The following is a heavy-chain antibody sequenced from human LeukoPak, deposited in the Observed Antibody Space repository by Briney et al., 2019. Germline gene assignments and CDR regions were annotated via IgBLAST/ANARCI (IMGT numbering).Heavy chain of an antibody. J-gene: IGHJ6*03. CDR3: AKEASRYYYYMDV. CDR2: ISSSGGST. V-gene: IGHV3-23*01. Sequence: PGGSLRLSCAASGFTFSSYGMSWVRQAPGKGLEWVSAISSSGGSTYYADSVKGRFTISRDNSKNTLYLQMNSLRAEDTALYYCAKEASRYYYYMDVWGKGTTVTISS. CDR1: GFTFSSYG.